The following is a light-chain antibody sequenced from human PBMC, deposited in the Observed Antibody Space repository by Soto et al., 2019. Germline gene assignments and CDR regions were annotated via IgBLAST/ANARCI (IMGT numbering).Light chain of an antibody. Sequence: QPVLTQSPSASASLGASVKLTCTLSSGHSSYAIAWHQQQPEKGPRYLMKLNSDGSHSKGDGIPDRFSGSSSGAERYLTISSLQSEDEADYYCQTWGTGIVVFGGGTQPTVL. V-gene: IGLV4-69*01. CDR1: SGHSSYA. CDR3: QTWGTGIVV. J-gene: IGLJ2*01. CDR2: LNSDGSH.